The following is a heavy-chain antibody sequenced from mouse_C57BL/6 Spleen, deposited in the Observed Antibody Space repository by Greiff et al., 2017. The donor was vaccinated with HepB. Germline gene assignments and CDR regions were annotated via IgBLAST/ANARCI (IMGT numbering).Heavy chain of an antibody. CDR3: AREGSSWYFDV. D-gene: IGHD1-1*01. CDR1: GYAFSSYW. J-gene: IGHJ1*03. V-gene: IGHV1-80*01. Sequence: QVQLKQSGAELVKPGASVKISCKASGYAFSSYWMNWVKQRPGKGLEWIGQIYPGDGDTNYNGKFKGKATLTADKSSSTAYMQLSSLTSEDSAVYFCAREGSSWYFDVWGTGTTVTVSS. CDR2: IYPGDGDT.